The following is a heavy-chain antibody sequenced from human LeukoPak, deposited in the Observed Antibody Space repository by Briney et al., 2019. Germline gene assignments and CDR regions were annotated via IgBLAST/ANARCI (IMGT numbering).Heavy chain of an antibody. V-gene: IGHV3-23*01. CDR1: GFPFSSNG. D-gene: IGHD6-19*01. J-gene: IGHJ4*02. CDR3: AKIVQWLAPIDY. CDR2: ISGSGGST. Sequence: GALLPFFCTAGFPFSSNGMGLGRPGPGEGVGGVSAISGSGGSTYYADSVKGRFTISRDNSKNTLYLQMNSLRAEDTAVYYCAKIVQWLAPIDYWGQGTLVTVSS.